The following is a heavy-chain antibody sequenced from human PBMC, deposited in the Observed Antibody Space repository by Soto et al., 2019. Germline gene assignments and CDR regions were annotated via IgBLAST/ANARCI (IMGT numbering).Heavy chain of an antibody. D-gene: IGHD3-3*01. CDR2: INHSGST. CDR1: GGSFSGYY. CDR3: ASITIFGVVTTIDP. Sequence: QVQLQQWGAGLLKPSETLSLTCAVYGGSFSGYYWSWIRQPPGKGLEWIGEINHSGSTNYNPSLKSRVTLSVDTSKNQFSLKLSSVTAADTAVYYCASITIFGVVTTIDPWCQGTLVTVSS. J-gene: IGHJ5*02. V-gene: IGHV4-34*01.